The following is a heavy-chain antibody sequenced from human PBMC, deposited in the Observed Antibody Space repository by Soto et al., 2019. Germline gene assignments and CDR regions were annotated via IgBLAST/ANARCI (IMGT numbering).Heavy chain of an antibody. CDR2: IYSGGST. CDR1: GFTVSSNY. J-gene: IGHJ3*02. Sequence: GGSLRLSCAASGFTVSSNYMSWVRQAPGKGLEWVSVIYSGGSTYYADSVKGRFTISRDNSKNTLYLQMNSLRAEDTAVYYCARDFYYGSGNAFDIWGQGTMVTVSS. D-gene: IGHD3-10*01. V-gene: IGHV3-66*01. CDR3: ARDFYYGSGNAFDI.